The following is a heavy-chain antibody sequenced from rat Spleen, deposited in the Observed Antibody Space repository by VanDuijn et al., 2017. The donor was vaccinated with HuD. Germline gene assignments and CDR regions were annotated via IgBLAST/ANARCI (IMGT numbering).Heavy chain of an antibody. CDR1: GFTFSDYN. CDR3: ERRARYFDY. Sequence: EVQLVESGGGLVQPGRSLKLSCAASGFTFSDYNMAWVRQAPKKGLEWVATISYDCSSTYYRESVKCRFTISRDNAKSTLYLQMDSLKSEDTDTYYCERRARYFDYWGQGVMVTVSS. V-gene: IGHV5-7*01. J-gene: IGHJ2*01. CDR2: ISYDCSST.